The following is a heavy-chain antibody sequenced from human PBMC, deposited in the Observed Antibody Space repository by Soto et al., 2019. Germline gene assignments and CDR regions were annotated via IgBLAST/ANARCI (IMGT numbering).Heavy chain of an antibody. CDR2: VWFDATTK. Sequence: QMQLVESGGGVVQPGGSLRLSCAASGFIFDSYGIDWVRQVPGKGLEWVAVVWFDATTKYYGDSVKGRFIISRDNYQNTVYLQMNNLRGGDTAVYYCARAGRQRGVLDTWGEGTLVSVYS. D-gene: IGHD1-26*01. CDR1: GFIFDSYG. CDR3: ARAGRQRGVLDT. J-gene: IGHJ5*02. V-gene: IGHV3-33*01.